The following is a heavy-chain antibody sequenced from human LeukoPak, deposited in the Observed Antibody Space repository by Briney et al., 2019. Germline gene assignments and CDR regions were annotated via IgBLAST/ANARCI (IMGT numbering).Heavy chain of an antibody. V-gene: IGHV4-31*03. J-gene: IGHJ4*02. Sequence: SETLTLTCTVSGGSISSGGNYWTWIPQHPGKGREGIGYIYYSGSTYYNPSLTSRVTISVDTSKNQFSLKLRSVTAADTAVYYCAREQQLVRGYFDYWGQGTLVTVSS. CDR1: GGSISSGGNY. CDR3: AREQQLVRGYFDY. D-gene: IGHD6-13*01. CDR2: IYYSGST.